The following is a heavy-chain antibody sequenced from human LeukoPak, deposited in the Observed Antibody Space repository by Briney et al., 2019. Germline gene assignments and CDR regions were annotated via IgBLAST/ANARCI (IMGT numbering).Heavy chain of an antibody. V-gene: IGHV1-2*02. J-gene: IGHJ6*03. CDR1: GYTFTGYY. D-gene: IGHD3-9*01. CDR3: ARADYDILTGYVSPGYYYYYMDV. Sequence: ASVKVSCKASGYTFTGYYMHWVRQAPGQGLEWMGWINPNSGGTNCAQKFQGRVTMTRDTSISTAYMELRSLRSDDTAVYYCARADYDILTGYVSPGYYYYYMDVWGKGTTVTISS. CDR2: INPNSGGT.